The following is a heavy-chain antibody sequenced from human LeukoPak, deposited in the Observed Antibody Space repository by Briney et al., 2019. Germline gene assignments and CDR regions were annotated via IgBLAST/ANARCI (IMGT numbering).Heavy chain of an antibody. V-gene: IGHV3-23*01. CDR2: ISGSATST. CDR3: AKDRDGYCSGTTCFNDAFDM. CDR1: GFTFSTYA. D-gene: IGHD2-2*01. Sequence: GGSLRVSCTASGFTFSTYAMSWVRQAPGKGLEWVSVISGSATSTYYADSVKGRFTISRDNSKNTLYLQMNSLRAEDTAVYYCAKDRDGYCSGTTCFNDAFDMWGQGTMVTVSS. J-gene: IGHJ3*02.